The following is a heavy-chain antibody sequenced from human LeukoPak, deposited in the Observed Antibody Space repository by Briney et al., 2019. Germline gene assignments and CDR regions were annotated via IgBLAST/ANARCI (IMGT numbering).Heavy chain of an antibody. D-gene: IGHD2-2*01. J-gene: IGHJ4*02. V-gene: IGHV3-30-3*01. CDR2: ISYDGSNK. Sequence: GGSLRLSCAASGFTFRSYAMHWVRQAPGKGLEWVAVISYDGSNKYYADSVKGRFTISRDNSKNTLYLQMNSLRAEDTAVYYCASSGVPQQYFDYWGQGTLVTVSS. CDR1: GFTFRSYA. CDR3: ASSGVPQQYFDY.